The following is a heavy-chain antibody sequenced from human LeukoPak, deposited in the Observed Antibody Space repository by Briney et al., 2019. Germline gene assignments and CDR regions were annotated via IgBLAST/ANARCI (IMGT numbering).Heavy chain of an antibody. Sequence: ASVKVSCKASGYTFTSYAMNWVRQAPGQGLEWMGWINTNTGNPTYAQGFTGRFVFSLDTSVSTAYLQISSLKAEDTAVYYCARPMIVAGYYYYGMDVWGQGTTVTVSS. CDR3: ARPMIVAGYYYYGMDV. V-gene: IGHV7-4-1*02. J-gene: IGHJ6*02. CDR2: INTNTGNP. CDR1: GYTFTSYA. D-gene: IGHD3-22*01.